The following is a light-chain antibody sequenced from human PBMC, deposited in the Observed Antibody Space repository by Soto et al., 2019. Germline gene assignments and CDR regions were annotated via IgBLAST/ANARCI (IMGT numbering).Light chain of an antibody. CDR1: QSVSSNY. Sequence: EIVLTQSPGTLSLSPGERAALSCRASQSVSSNYLAWYQQKPGQAPRLLIYAAFKRAGGIPDRFSGSGSGTDFTLTISRLESEDFAVYYCQQYGSSPPLTFGPGTKVDIK. CDR3: QQYGSSPPLT. V-gene: IGKV3-20*01. CDR2: AAF. J-gene: IGKJ3*01.